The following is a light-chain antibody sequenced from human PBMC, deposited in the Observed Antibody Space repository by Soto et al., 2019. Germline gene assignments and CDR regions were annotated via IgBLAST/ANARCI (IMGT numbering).Light chain of an antibody. CDR3: QRYKDWPSYT. Sequence: EIVMTQSPATLSVSPGDRATLSCRASQSVGSNLAWYQQKPGQAPRLLIYGASTRATGIPAKFSGSGSGTEFTLTISSLQSEDFAVYYCQRYKDWPSYTFGQGTKLEIK. J-gene: IGKJ2*01. CDR2: GAS. V-gene: IGKV3-15*01. CDR1: QSVGSN.